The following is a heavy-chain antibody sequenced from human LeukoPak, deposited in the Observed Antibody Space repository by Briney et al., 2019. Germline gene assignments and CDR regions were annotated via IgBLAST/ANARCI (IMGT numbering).Heavy chain of an antibody. D-gene: IGHD3-3*01. CDR2: IKQDGSEK. Sequence: GGSLRLSCAASGFTFSSYWMSWVRQAPGKGLEWVANIKQDGSEKYYVDSVKGRFTISRDNAKNSLYLQMNSLRAEDTAVYYCARDRGDVLRFLEWLLVFDYWGQGTLVTVSS. J-gene: IGHJ4*02. CDR1: GFTFSSYW. CDR3: ARDRGDVLRFLEWLLVFDY. V-gene: IGHV3-7*01.